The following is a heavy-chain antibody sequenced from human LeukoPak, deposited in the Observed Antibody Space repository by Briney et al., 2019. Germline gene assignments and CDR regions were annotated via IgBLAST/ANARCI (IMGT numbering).Heavy chain of an antibody. Sequence: GGSLRLSCAVSGFTVSSNYMSWVRQAPGKGLEWVSVIYSGGSTYYADSVKGRFTISRDNSKNTLYLQMNSLRAEDTAVYYCAKEYDISPDYFDYWGQGTLVTVSS. CDR2: IYSGGST. CDR3: AKEYDISPDYFDY. CDR1: GFTVSSNY. V-gene: IGHV3-53*05. D-gene: IGHD3-9*01. J-gene: IGHJ4*02.